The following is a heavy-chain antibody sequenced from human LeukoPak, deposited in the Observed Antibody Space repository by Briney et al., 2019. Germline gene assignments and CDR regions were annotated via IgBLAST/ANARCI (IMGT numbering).Heavy chain of an antibody. Sequence: GASVKVSCKASGYTFTGYYMHWVRQAPGKGLEWMGGFDPEDGETIYAQKFQGRVTMTEDTSTDTAYMELSSLRSEDTAVYYCATDRDYGDANWFDPWGQGTLVTVSS. CDR3: ATDRDYGDANWFDP. D-gene: IGHD4-17*01. CDR1: GYTFTGYY. CDR2: FDPEDGET. V-gene: IGHV1-24*01. J-gene: IGHJ5*02.